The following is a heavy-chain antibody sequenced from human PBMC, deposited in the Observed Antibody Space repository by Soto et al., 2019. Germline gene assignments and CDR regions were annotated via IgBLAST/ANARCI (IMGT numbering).Heavy chain of an antibody. CDR3: AREREIGSEDAFDI. CDR1: GFTFSIYC. Sequence: GGSLRLSCAASGFTFSIYCMSCVRQAPGKGLEWVANIKQDGSEKYYADSVKGRFTISRDNAKNSLYLQMNSLRAEDTAVYYCAREREIGSEDAFDIWGQGTMLTVSS. CDR2: IKQDGSEK. V-gene: IGHV3-7*03. D-gene: IGHD1-26*01. J-gene: IGHJ3*02.